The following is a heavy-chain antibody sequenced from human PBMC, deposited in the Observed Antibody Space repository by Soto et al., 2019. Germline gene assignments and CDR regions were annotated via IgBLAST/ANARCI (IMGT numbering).Heavy chain of an antibody. J-gene: IGHJ4*02. CDR1: GFTFSDYW. D-gene: IGHD2-8*01. CDR3: ARRDRNGGYCDS. V-gene: IGHV3-74*01. CDR2: INGDGSSA. Sequence: GGSLRLSCAVSGFTFSDYWMHWVRQAPGKGLVWVARINGDGSSANYAASVKDRFTISRDNAENTVYLQMNSLRAEDTAVYFCARRDRNGGYCDSWGQGVLVTVSS.